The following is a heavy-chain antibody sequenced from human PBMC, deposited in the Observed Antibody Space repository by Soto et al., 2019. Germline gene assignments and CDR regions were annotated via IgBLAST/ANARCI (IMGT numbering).Heavy chain of an antibody. Sequence: SETLSLTCTVSGGSISSYYWSWIRQPAGKGLEWIGRIYTSGSTNYNPSLKSRVTMSVDTSKNQFSLKLSSVTAADTAVYYCAREPPIFCSGGSCYADNWGQGILVTVSS. D-gene: IGHD2-15*01. CDR3: AREPPIFCSGGSCYADN. V-gene: IGHV4-4*07. J-gene: IGHJ4*02. CDR2: IYTSGST. CDR1: GGSISSYY.